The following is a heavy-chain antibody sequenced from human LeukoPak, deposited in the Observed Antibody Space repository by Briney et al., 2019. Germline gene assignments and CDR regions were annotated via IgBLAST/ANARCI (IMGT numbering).Heavy chain of an antibody. J-gene: IGHJ5*02. CDR1: GGSFSGYY. D-gene: IGHD4-17*01. CDR3: AGDHGGDYAVNWFDP. V-gene: IGHV4-34*01. CDR2: INHSGST. Sequence: SETLSLTCAVYGGSFSGYYWSWIRQPPGKGLEWIGEINHSGSTNYNPSLKSRVTISVDTSKNQFSLKLSSVTAADTAVYYCAGDHGGDYAVNWFDPWGQGTLVTVSS.